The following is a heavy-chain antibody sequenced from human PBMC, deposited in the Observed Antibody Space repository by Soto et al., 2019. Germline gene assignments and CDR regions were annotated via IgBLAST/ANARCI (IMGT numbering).Heavy chain of an antibody. CDR2: ISSSSSTI. CDR3: ARPPRGAASGNWFDP. Sequence: PGGSLRLSCAASGFTFSSYGMHWVRQAPGKGLEWVSYISSSSSTIYYADSVKGRFTISRDNAKNSLYLQMNSLRAEDTAVYYCARPPRGAASGNWFDPWGQGPLVTVSS. D-gene: IGHD3-10*01. V-gene: IGHV3-48*01. CDR1: GFTFSSYG. J-gene: IGHJ5*02.